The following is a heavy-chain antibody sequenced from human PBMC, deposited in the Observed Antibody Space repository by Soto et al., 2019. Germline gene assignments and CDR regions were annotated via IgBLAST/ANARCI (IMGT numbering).Heavy chain of an antibody. CDR2: INPNSGGT. CDR1: GYTFTGYY. CDR3: AGGVLSGSYYNWFDP. V-gene: IGHV1-2*02. J-gene: IGHJ5*02. Sequence: ASVKVSCKASGYTFTGYYMHWVRQAPGQGLEWMGWINPNSGGTDYAQKFQGRVTMTRDTSISTAYMELSRLRSDDTAVYYCAGGVLSGSYYNWFDPCGQGPPVTVSS. D-gene: IGHD1-26*01.